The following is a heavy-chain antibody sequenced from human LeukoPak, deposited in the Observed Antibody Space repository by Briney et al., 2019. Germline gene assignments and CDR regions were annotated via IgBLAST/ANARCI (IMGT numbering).Heavy chain of an antibody. CDR1: GFSFSDFS. CDR2: ISKDGINK. CDR3: ARDRAVDAFDV. J-gene: IGHJ3*01. V-gene: IGHV3-30-3*01. Sequence: PGGSRRLSCAASGFSFSDFSMHWVRQAPGKGLDWVAVISKDGINKYYADSVKGRFTISRDNAKNTVHLQMNSLRAEDTAVYYCARDRAVDAFDVWGQGTIVTVSS.